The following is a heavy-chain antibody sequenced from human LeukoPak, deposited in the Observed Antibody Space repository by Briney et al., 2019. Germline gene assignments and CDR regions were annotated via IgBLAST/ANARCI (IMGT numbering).Heavy chain of an antibody. CDR2: INHSGST. CDR3: ARGLSYYYGSGSYYANYYYYYYMDV. J-gene: IGHJ6*03. D-gene: IGHD3-10*01. CDR1: GGSFSGYY. Sequence: SETLSLTCAVYGGSFSGYYWSWIRQPPGKGLEWIGEINHSGSTNYNPSLKSRVTISVDTSKNQFSLKLSSVTAADTAVYYCARGLSYYYGSGSYYANYYYYYYMDVWGKGTTVTISS. V-gene: IGHV4-34*01.